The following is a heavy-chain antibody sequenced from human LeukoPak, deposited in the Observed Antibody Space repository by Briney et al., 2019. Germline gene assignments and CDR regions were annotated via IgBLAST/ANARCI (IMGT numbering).Heavy chain of an antibody. CDR3: AKDRQGSSWRSPSFDY. CDR2: ISGSGGST. V-gene: IGHV3-23*01. CDR1: GFTFSSYA. Sequence: GGSLRLSCAASGFTFSSYAMSWVRQAPGKGLEWVSAISGSGGSTYYADSVKGRFTITRDNSKNTLYLQMNSLRAEDTAVYYCAKDRQGSSWRSPSFDYWGQGTLVTVSS. J-gene: IGHJ4*02. D-gene: IGHD6-13*01.